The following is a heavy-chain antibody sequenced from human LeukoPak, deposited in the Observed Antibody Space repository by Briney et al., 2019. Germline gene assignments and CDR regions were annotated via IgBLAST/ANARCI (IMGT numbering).Heavy chain of an antibody. V-gene: IGHV1-2*02. Sequence: ASVTVSCKASGYTFTGYYMHWVRQAPGQGLEWMGWINPNSGGTNYAQKFQGRVTMTRDTSISTAYMELSRLRSDDTAVYYCASANARYGSGSYYGDYWGQGTLVTVSS. CDR2: INPNSGGT. D-gene: IGHD3-10*01. CDR1: GYTFTGYY. J-gene: IGHJ4*02. CDR3: ASANARYGSGSYYGDY.